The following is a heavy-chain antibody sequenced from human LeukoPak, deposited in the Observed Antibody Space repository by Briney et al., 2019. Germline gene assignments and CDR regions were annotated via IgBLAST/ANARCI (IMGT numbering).Heavy chain of an antibody. J-gene: IGHJ6*03. Sequence: SETLSHTCAVYGGSFSGYYWTWIRQFPGKGLEWIGEINYSGSTNYNPSLKSRVTISVDTSKNQFSLKMTSVTAADTAVYYCARRVTIIYYMVVWGEGTTDTVSS. V-gene: IGHV4-34*01. CDR2: INYSGST. D-gene: IGHD3-9*01. CDR3: ARRVTIIYYMVV. CDR1: GGSFSGYY.